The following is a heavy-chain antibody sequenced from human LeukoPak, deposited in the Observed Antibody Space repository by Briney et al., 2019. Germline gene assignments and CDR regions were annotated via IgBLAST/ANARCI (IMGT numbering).Heavy chain of an antibody. J-gene: IGHJ4*02. CDR2: IYTAGST. CDR3: AGGNTWPGLSY. Sequence: PGGSLRLSCAASGFTVSGNYMSWVRQAPGKGLEWVSVIYTAGSTYNADSVKGRFTISRDKSKNTLYLQMNTLRAEDTAVHLCAGGNTWPGLSYWGQGTLLTVSS. V-gene: IGHV3-53*01. D-gene: IGHD6-25*01. CDR1: GFTVSGNY.